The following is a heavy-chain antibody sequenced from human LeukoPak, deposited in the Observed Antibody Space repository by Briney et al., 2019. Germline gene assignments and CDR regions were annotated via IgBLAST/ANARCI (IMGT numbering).Heavy chain of an antibody. CDR1: GGSINDYY. CDR3: ARLDWPVDY. J-gene: IGHJ4*02. Sequence: PSETLSLTCTVSGGSINDYYWSWIRQPAGKGLEWIGRIYSSGSTNYNSYLKSRVSMSVDTSKNQFSLKLSSVTAADTAVYYCARLDWPVDYWGQGTLVTVSS. V-gene: IGHV4-4*07. CDR2: IYSSGST. D-gene: IGHD3-9*01.